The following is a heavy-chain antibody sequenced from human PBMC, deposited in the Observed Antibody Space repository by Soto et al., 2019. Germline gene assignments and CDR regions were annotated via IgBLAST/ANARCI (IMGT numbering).Heavy chain of an antibody. CDR2: IIPIFGTP. Sequence: QVQLVQSGAEVKKPGSSVKVSCKASGGTFINYAISWVRQAPGQGLEWMGGIIPIFGTPHYAQKFQGRVTITADESTNTAYMELSSLRSDDTAVYYCASLFGGAESVELLFYFDYWGQGTLVTVSS. D-gene: IGHD2-2*01. J-gene: IGHJ4*02. V-gene: IGHV1-69*12. CDR1: GGTFINYA. CDR3: ASLFGGAESVELLFYFDY.